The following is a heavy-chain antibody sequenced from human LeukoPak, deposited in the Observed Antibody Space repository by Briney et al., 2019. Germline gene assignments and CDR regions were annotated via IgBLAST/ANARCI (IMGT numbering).Heavy chain of an antibody. D-gene: IGHD6-19*01. V-gene: IGHV1-69*01. CDR2: IIPIFGTA. J-gene: IGHJ3*02. Sequence: GSSVKVSCKASGGTFSSYAISWVRQAPGQGLEWMGGIIPIFGTANYAQKFQGRVTITADESTSTAYMELSSLRSEDTAVYYCARPMIYSSGWYSASDIWGQGTMVTVSS. CDR3: ARPMIYSSGWYSASDI. CDR1: GGTFSSYA.